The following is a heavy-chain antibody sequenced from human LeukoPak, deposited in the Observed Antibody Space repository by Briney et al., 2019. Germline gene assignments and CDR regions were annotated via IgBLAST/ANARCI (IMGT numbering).Heavy chain of an antibody. CDR3: AKAPNRNHFIFHYMDV. V-gene: IGHV3-23*01. CDR2: ISGSGGST. Sequence: GGSLRLSCAASGFTVSINYMSWVRQAPGKGLEWVSAISGSGGSTFYADSMKGRFTISRDNSKNTLYLQMNSLRVEDTAVYYCAKAPNRNHFIFHYMDVWGKGTTVTVSS. CDR1: GFTVSINY. D-gene: IGHD1-14*01. J-gene: IGHJ6*03.